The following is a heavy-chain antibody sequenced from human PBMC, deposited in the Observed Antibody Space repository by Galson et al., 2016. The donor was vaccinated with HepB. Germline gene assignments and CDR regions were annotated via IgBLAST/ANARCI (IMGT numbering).Heavy chain of an antibody. CDR3: AKRLRSSGSGGSNDAFDV. V-gene: IGHV3-23*01. CDR2: INHSGAST. CDR1: GSTFSRHT. Sequence: SVTLSCAGSGSTFSRHTMTWVPQAPGKGLEWVSGINHSGASTYYADSVKGRLTMSRDNSKNTLYLQMNSLRAEDTALYYCAKRLRSSGSGGSNDAFDVWGQGTMVTVSS. D-gene: IGHD6-19*01. J-gene: IGHJ3*01.